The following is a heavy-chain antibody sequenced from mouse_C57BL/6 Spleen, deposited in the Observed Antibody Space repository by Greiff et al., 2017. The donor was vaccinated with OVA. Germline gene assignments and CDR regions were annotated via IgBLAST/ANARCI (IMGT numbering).Heavy chain of an antibody. D-gene: IGHD1-1*01. CDR3: ARYYYGSSPYYYAMDY. J-gene: IGHJ4*01. CDR2: IDPSDSET. V-gene: IGHV1-52*01. Sequence: VQLQQPGAELVRPGSSVKLSCKASGYTFTSYWMHWVRQRPIQGLEWIGNIDPSDSETHYNQKFKDKATLTVDKSSSTAYMQLSSLTSEDSAVYYCARYYYGSSPYYYAMDYWGQGTSVTVSS. CDR1: GYTFTSYW.